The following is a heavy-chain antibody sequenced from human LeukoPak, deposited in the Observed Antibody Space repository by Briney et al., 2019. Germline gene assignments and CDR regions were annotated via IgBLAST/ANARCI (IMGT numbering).Heavy chain of an antibody. CDR1: GGSISSGDYY. CDR2: IYYSGST. D-gene: IGHD3-22*01. Sequence: SQTLSLTCTVSGGSISSGDYYWSWIRQPPGKGLEWIGHIYYSGSTYYNPSLKSRVTISVDTSKNQFSLKLSSVTAADTAVYYCARVRYYDSSGYPWGQGTLVTVSS. V-gene: IGHV4-30-4*08. J-gene: IGHJ5*02. CDR3: ARVRYYDSSGYP.